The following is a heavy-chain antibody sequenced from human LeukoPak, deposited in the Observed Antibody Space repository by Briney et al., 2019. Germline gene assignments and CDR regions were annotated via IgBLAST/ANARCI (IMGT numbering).Heavy chain of an antibody. Sequence: GGSLRLSCAASGFTFSSYAMSWVRQAPGKGLEWVSGISGSGSSTYYADSVKGRFTISRDNSKNTLNLQMNSLRAEDTAVYYCARSGKYCGGDCYPAEYFQHWGQGTLVTVSS. J-gene: IGHJ1*01. CDR2: ISGSGSST. V-gene: IGHV3-23*01. CDR3: ARSGKYCGGDCYPAEYFQH. CDR1: GFTFSSYA. D-gene: IGHD2-21*02.